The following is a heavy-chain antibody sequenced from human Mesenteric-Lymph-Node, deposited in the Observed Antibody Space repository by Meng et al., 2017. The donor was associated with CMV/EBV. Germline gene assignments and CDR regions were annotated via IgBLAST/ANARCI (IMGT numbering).Heavy chain of an antibody. CDR3: ASPYDFWSTYWYFDL. Sequence: ASVKVSCKLSGYTLTELSMHWVRQAPGKGLEWMGGFDPEDGETIYAQKFQGRVTMTEDTSTDTAYMELSSVRSEDTAVYYCASPYDFWSTYWYFDLWGRGTLVTVSS. D-gene: IGHD3-3*01. V-gene: IGHV1-24*01. CDR1: GYTLTELS. J-gene: IGHJ2*01. CDR2: FDPEDGET.